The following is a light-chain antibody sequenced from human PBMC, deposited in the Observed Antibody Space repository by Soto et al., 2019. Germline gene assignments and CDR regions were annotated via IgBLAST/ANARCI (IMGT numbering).Light chain of an antibody. V-gene: IGKV2-28*01. CDR1: QSLVHSNGYNY. CDR2: LGS. Sequence: DIVVTQSPLSLPVTPGEPASISCRSSQSLVHSNGYNYLDWYLQKPGQSPQLLIYLGSNRASGVPDRFSGSGSGTDFTLKISRVEAEDVGVYYCMQSLKSRTFGQGTKVEIK. J-gene: IGKJ1*01. CDR3: MQSLKSRT.